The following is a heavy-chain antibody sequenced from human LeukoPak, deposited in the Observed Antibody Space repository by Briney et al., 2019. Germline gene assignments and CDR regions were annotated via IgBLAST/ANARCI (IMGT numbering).Heavy chain of an antibody. J-gene: IGHJ1*01. CDR1: GYTFTTYS. D-gene: IGHD2-2*01. V-gene: IGHV1-18*01. CDR2: ISVNNGGT. CDR3: ATATQPRGYFLH. Sequence: ASVEVSCKASGYTFTTYSLAWVRQAPGQSLEWMGRISVNNGGTNYAQSLQDRVTLTRDTSTNTAYLELRSLRSDDTAIIYCATATQPRGYFLHWGQGTLVTVSS.